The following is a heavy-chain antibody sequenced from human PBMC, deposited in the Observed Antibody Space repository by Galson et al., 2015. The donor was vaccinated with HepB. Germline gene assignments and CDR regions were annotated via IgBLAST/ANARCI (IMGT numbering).Heavy chain of an antibody. CDR3: VVDKRPNWTGYYYYYGMDV. V-gene: IGHV1-24*01. Sequence: SVKVSCKVSGYTLTELSMHWVRQAPGKGLEWMGGFDPEDGETIFAQKFQGRVTMTEDTSTGTAYMELSSLRSEDTAVYYCVVDKRPNWTGYYYYYGMDVWGQGTTVTVSS. CDR2: FDPEDGET. D-gene: IGHD1-1*01. CDR1: GYTLTELS. J-gene: IGHJ6*02.